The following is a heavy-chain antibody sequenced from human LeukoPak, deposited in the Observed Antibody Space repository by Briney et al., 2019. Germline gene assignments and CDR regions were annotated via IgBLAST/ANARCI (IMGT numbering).Heavy chain of an antibody. CDR3: ARDKGHCSGGSCYLDVFDM. Sequence: PGGSLRLSCAASGFTFNTYSMNWVRQAPGKGLEWISYISVGSNTIYYVDSVKGRFIISRDNAKNSLSLQMNSLRAEDTAVYYCARDKGHCSGGSCYLDVFDMWGQGTMVTVSS. V-gene: IGHV3-48*01. J-gene: IGHJ3*02. D-gene: IGHD2-15*01. CDR2: ISVGSNTI. CDR1: GFTFNTYS.